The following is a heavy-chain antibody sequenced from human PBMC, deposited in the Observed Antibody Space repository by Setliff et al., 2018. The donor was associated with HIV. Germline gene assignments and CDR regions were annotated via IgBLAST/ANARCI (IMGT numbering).Heavy chain of an antibody. D-gene: IGHD2-15*01. J-gene: IGHJ5*02. V-gene: IGHV4-38-2*01. CDR3: ARRLVVTRGNWFDP. Sequence: LPETLSLTCAVSGYSISSGYYWGWIRQPPGKGLEWIGSIYHSGSTYYNPSLKSRVTISVDTSKNQFSLKLSSVTAADTAVYYCARRLVVTRGNWFDPWGQGTLVTVSS. CDR1: GYSISSGYY. CDR2: IYHSGST.